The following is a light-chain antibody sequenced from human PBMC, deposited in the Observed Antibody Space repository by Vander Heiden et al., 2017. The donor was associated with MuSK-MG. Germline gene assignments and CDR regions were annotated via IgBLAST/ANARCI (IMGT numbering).Light chain of an antibody. Sequence: DIQMTQSPSTLPASIGDRVTITCRASQSVRSWVAWYQQKPGKAPTLLIYDDSSLESGVPSRFSGSGSGTEFTLTISSLQPDDFATYYCQQDNSYSITFGGGTKVEIK. J-gene: IGKJ4*01. CDR1: QSVRSW. V-gene: IGKV1-5*01. CDR2: DDS. CDR3: QQDNSYSIT.